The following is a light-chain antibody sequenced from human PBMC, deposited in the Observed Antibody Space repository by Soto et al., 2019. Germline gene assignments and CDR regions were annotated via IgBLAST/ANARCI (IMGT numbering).Light chain of an antibody. CDR3: QQYNKWPLFT. J-gene: IGKJ3*01. V-gene: IGKV3-15*01. Sequence: EVVMTQSPATLSVSPGERATLSCRASQSVSSNLAWYQLRPGQAPRLLIYGASTRATGIPARFSGGGSGTEFTLTISSLQSEDFALYYCQQYNKWPLFTFGPGTRVDIK. CDR1: QSVSSN. CDR2: GAS.